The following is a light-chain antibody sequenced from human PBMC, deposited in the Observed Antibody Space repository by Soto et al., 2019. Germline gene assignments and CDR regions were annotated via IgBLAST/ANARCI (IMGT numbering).Light chain of an antibody. CDR3: GTWDSGLSAAL. V-gene: IGLV1-51*01. J-gene: IGLJ2*01. Sequence: QSVLTQPPSVSAAPGQKVTISCSGSTSNIERNSVSWYQQLPGTAPKLLIYDTTKRPSGIPDRFSASKSGTSATLAITGLQTGDEADYYCGTWDSGLSAALFGGGTQLTVL. CDR2: DTT. CDR1: TSNIERNS.